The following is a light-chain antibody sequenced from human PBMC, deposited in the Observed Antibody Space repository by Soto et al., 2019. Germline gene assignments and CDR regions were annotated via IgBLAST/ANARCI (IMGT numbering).Light chain of an antibody. J-gene: IGLJ3*02. Sequence: QSVLTQPASVSGSPGQSVTISCTGTSSDVGGHDYVSWYQQHPGDAPKLMIYQVTKWPSGVSHRFSGSKSGNTASLTISGLQADDEAEYYCASYTSSGTVVFGGGTQLTVL. CDR2: QVT. CDR1: SSDVGGHDY. V-gene: IGLV2-14*03. CDR3: ASYTSSGTVV.